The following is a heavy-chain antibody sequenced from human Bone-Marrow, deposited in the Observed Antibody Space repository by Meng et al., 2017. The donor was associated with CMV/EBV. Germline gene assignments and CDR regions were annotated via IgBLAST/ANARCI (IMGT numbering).Heavy chain of an antibody. V-gene: IGHV1-2*02. CDR1: GYTFTAHY. CDR3: ARDNNWGPDY. J-gene: IGHJ4*01. Sequence: ASVKVSCKASGYTFTAHYFHWVRQAPGQGLEWMGWIHPHRGDTNYAQQFQGRVTLTRDTSINRGYMELTRLTSDDTAVYYCARDNNWGPDYWGHGTRVTVSS. CDR2: IHPHRGDT. D-gene: IGHD7-27*01.